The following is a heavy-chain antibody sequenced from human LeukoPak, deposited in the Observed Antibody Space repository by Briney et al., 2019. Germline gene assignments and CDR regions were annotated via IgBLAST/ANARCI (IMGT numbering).Heavy chain of an antibody. J-gene: IGHJ4*02. CDR3: AREGYYYDSSGYYYGGALDY. V-gene: IGHV3-21*01. D-gene: IGHD3-22*01. CDR1: GFTFSSYS. Sequence: PGGSLRLSCAASGFTFSSYSMNWVRQAPGKGLEWVSSISSSSSYIYYADSVKGRFTITRDNAKNSLYLQMNSLRAEDTAVYYCAREGYYYDSSGYYYGGALDYWGQGTLVTVSS. CDR2: ISSSSSYI.